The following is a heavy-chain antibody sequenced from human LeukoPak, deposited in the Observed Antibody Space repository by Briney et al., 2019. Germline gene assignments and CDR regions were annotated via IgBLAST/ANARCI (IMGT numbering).Heavy chain of an antibody. D-gene: IGHD2-21*02. V-gene: IGHV3-21*01. CDR2: ISSSSSYI. CDR1: GFTFSSYS. Sequence: GGSLRLSCAASGFTFSSYSMNWVRQAPGRGLEWVSSISSSSSYIYYADSVKGRFTISRDNAKNSLYLQMNSLRAEDTAVYYCARVICGGDCYLFDYWGQGTLVTVSS. J-gene: IGHJ4*02. CDR3: ARVICGGDCYLFDY.